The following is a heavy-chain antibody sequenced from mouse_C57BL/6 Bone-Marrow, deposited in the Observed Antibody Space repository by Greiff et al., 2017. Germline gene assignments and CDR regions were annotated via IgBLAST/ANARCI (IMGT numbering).Heavy chain of an antibody. V-gene: IGHV1-74*01. CDR3: AIPHYYFGSSGGFAY. CDR2: IHPSDSDT. CDR1: GYTFTSYW. Sequence: VQLQQPGAELVKPGASVKVSCKASGYTFTSYWMHWVKQRPGQGLEWIGRIHPSDSDTNYNQKFKGKATLTVDKSSSTAYMQLSSLTSEDSAVYYCAIPHYYFGSSGGFAYWGQGTLVTVSA. J-gene: IGHJ3*01. D-gene: IGHD1-1*01.